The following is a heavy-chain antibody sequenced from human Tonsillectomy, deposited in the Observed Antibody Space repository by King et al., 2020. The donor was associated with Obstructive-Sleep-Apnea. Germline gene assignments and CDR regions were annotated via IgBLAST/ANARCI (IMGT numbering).Heavy chain of an antibody. CDR2: ISWNSGRI. Sequence: VQLVESGGGLVQPGRSLRLSCAASGFTFDDYAMHWVRQAPGKGLEWVSGISWNSGRIGYGDSVKGRFTFSRDNAKNSLVLQMNSLRTEGTALYYCAKDLSSGWYGPVDYWGPGTLVTVSS. CDR3: AKDLSSGWYGPVDY. J-gene: IGHJ4*02. D-gene: IGHD6-19*01. V-gene: IGHV3-9*01. CDR1: GFTFDDYA.